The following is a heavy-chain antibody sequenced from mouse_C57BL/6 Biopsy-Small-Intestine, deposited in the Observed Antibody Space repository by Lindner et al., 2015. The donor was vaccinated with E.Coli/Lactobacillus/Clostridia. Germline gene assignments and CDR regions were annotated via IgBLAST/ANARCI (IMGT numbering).Heavy chain of an antibody. Sequence: VKVSCKASGYTFTRYGMNWVRQAPGQGLEWMGWINTNTGNPTYAQGFTGRFVFSLDTSVSTAYLQINSLKAEDTAVYYCARDDAEYSIGWYLGYWGQGTLVTASS. J-gene: IGHJ4*01. CDR1: GYTFTRYG. D-gene: IGHD1-1*02. CDR2: INTNTGNP. CDR3: ARDDAEYSIGWYLGY. V-gene: IGHV9-3*02.